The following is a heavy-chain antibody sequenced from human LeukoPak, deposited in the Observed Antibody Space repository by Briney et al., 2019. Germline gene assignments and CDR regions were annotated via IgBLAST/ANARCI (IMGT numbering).Heavy chain of an antibody. D-gene: IGHD6-13*01. CDR3: ARDRVGQPAPAGPSY. J-gene: IGHJ4*02. Sequence: PGGSLRLSCAASGFTFSSYAMHWVRQAPGKGLEWVAVISYDGSNKYYADSVKGRFTISRDNSKNTLYLQMNSLRAEDTAVYYCARDRVGQPAPAGPSYWGQGTLVTVSS. CDR1: GFTFSSYA. CDR2: ISYDGSNK. V-gene: IGHV3-30-3*01.